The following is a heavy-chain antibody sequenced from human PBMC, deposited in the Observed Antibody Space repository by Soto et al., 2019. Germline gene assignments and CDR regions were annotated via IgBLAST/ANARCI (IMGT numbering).Heavy chain of an antibody. V-gene: IGHV3-30-3*01. Sequence: QVQLVESGGGVVQPGRSLRLSCAASGFTFSSYAMHWVRQAPGKGLEWVAVISYDGSNKYYADSVKGRFTISRDNSKNTLYLQMISLRAEDTAVYYCARDKSPHSSGWHNRHFDYWGQGTLVTVSS. D-gene: IGHD6-19*01. J-gene: IGHJ4*02. CDR3: ARDKSPHSSGWHNRHFDY. CDR2: ISYDGSNK. CDR1: GFTFSSYA.